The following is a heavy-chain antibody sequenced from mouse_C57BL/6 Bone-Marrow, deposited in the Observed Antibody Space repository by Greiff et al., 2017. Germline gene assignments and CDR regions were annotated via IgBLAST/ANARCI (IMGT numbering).Heavy chain of an antibody. D-gene: IGHD1-1*01. J-gene: IGHJ2*01. CDR3: ARDDYGSSYYFDY. V-gene: IGHV1-69*01. Sequence: QVQLQQPGAELVMPGASVKLSCKASGYTFTSYWMPWVKPRPGHGLGWIGEIDPSDSYTNYNHKFKGKSTLTVDKSSSTAYMQLISLPSEDSAVYYCARDDYGSSYYFDYWGQGTTLTVSS. CDR2: IDPSDSYT. CDR1: GYTFTSYW.